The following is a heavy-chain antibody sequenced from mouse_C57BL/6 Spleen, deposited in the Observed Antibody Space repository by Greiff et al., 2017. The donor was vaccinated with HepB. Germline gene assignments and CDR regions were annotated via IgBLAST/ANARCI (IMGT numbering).Heavy chain of an antibody. CDR2: INPSNGGT. V-gene: IGHV1-53*01. CDR1: GYTFTSYW. D-gene: IGHD1-1*02. CDR3: ARYGGSILYWYFDV. J-gene: IGHJ1*03. Sequence: QVQLQQPGTELVKPGASVKLSCKASGYTFTSYWMHWVKQRPGQGLEWIGNINPSNGGTNYNEKFKSKATLTVDKSSSTAYMQLSSLTSEDSAVYYCARYGGSILYWYFDVWGTGTTVTVSS.